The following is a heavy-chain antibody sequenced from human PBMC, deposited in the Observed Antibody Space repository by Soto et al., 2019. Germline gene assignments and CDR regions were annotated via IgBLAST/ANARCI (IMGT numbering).Heavy chain of an antibody. D-gene: IGHD3-3*01. J-gene: IGHJ6*02. V-gene: IGHV4-39*01. CDR3: ARHGVPNYDFWSAIFRAYKTEDYYYGMDV. CDR2: IYYSGST. CDR1: GGSISSSSYY. Sequence: QLQLQESGPGLVKPSETLSLTCTVSGGSISSSSYYWGWIRQPPGKGLEWIGSIYYSGSTYYNPSLKSRVTISVDTSKNQFSLKLSSVTAADTAVYYCARHGVPNYDFWSAIFRAYKTEDYYYGMDVWGQGTTVTVSS.